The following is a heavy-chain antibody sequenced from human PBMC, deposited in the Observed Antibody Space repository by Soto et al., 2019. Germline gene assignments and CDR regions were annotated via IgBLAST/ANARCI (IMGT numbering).Heavy chain of an antibody. CDR3: ARGPPGDSSSWYVNY. J-gene: IGHJ4*02. CDR1: SAPVSSSTYT. V-gene: IGHV4-39*01. CDR2: IYYGGST. D-gene: IGHD6-13*01. Sequence: NPSETLSLTCTVSSAPVSSSTYTWGWIRQPPGKGLEWIGSIYYGGSTYYNPSLNSRVTVSVDTSKNQFSLKMTSVTAADTAVYYCARGPPGDSSSWYVNYWGQGILVTVS.